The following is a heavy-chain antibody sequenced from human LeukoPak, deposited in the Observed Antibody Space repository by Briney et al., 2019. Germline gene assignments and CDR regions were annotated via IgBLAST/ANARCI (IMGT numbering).Heavy chain of an antibody. CDR2: MNPNSGNT. CDR3: ARGPTHDYYDSSGYPPDY. V-gene: IGHV1-8*03. J-gene: IGHJ4*02. CDR1: GYTFTSYD. D-gene: IGHD3-22*01. Sequence: GASVKVSCKASGYTFTSYDINWVRQATGQGLEWMGWMNPNSGNTGYAQKFQGRVTITRNTSISTAYMELSSLRSEDTAVYYCARGPTHDYYDSSGYPPDYWGQGTLVTVSS.